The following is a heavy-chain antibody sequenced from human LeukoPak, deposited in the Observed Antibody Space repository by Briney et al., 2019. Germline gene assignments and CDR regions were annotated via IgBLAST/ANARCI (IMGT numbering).Heavy chain of an antibody. CDR2: IYTSGST. D-gene: IGHD3-16*01. CDR3: ARDLGGHLGDAFDI. V-gene: IGHV4-4*07. Sequence: PSETLSLTCTVSGGSISSYYWNWIRQPAAKGLEWLGRIYTSGSTNYNPSLKSRVTMSVDTSKNQFSLKLSSVTAADTAVYYCARDLGGHLGDAFDIWGQGTMVTVSS. J-gene: IGHJ3*02. CDR1: GGSISSYY.